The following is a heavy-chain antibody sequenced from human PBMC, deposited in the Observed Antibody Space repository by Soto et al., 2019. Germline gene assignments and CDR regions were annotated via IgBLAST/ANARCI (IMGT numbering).Heavy chain of an antibody. CDR3: ARVSATEWIWAVDF. D-gene: IGHD5-12*01. V-gene: IGHV4-4*02. J-gene: IGHJ4*02. Sequence: QVQLQESGPGQVKPSGTLSLTCAVSGDSISSQNWWTWVRQSPGKGLEWIGEVSHDGSGKYNPSLKSRVTVSVDTSKNHFFLNLGSVTAADTAVYYCARVSATEWIWAVDFWGQGILVTVSS. CDR2: VSHDGSG. CDR1: GDSISSQNW.